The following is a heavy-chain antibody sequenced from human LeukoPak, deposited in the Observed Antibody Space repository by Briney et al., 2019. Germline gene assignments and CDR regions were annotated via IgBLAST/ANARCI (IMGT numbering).Heavy chain of an antibody. Sequence: GGSLRLSCAASGFTFSDYYMSWIRQAPGEGLEWVSYISSSGSTIYYADSVKGRFTISRDNAKNSLYLQMNSLRAEDTAVYYCARGRFLEWFDAFDIWGQGTMVTVS. CDR3: ARGRFLEWFDAFDI. CDR2: ISSSGSTI. V-gene: IGHV3-11*04. J-gene: IGHJ3*02. CDR1: GFTFSDYY. D-gene: IGHD3-3*01.